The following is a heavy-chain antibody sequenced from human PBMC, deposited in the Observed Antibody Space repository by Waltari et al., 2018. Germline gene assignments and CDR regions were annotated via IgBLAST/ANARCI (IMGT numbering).Heavy chain of an antibody. CDR2: IKSKTDGGTT. Sequence: EVQLVESGGGLVKPGGSLRLSCAASGFTFSNAWMSWVRQAPGKGLEWFGHIKSKTDGGTTDYAAPVKGRFTISRDDSKNTLYLQMNSLKTEDTAVDYCTTDFDDPRDYWGQGTLVTVSS. CDR1: GFTFSNAW. J-gene: IGHJ4*02. CDR3: TTDFDDPRDY. V-gene: IGHV3-15*01.